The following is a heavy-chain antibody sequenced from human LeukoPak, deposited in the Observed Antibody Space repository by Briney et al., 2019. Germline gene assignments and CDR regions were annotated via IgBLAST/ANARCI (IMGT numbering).Heavy chain of an antibody. CDR3: AKDAQRGFDYSNSLQS. D-gene: IGHD4-11*01. Sequence: PGRSLRLSCATSGFTFSHYGMHWVRQAPGKGLEWVAVIWSDATNMYYGDSVKGRFVISRDNSKNTIYLQMNSLRVEDAAVYYCAKDAQRGFDYSNSLQSWGQGTLVTVSS. J-gene: IGHJ5*02. CDR1: GFTFSHYG. CDR2: IWSDATNM. V-gene: IGHV3-33*06.